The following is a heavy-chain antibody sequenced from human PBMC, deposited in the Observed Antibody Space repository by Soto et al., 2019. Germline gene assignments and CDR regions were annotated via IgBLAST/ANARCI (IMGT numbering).Heavy chain of an antibody. CDR2: IIPIFGTA. D-gene: IGHD2-21*02. J-gene: IGHJ4*02. Sequence: QVQLVQSGAEVKKPGSSVKVSCKTSGGTFSSYAISWVRQAPGQGLEWMGGIIPIFGTANYAQKFQGRVTITADESTSTAYMELSSLRSEDTAVYYCARAKVAYCGGDCWGFDYWGQGTLVTVSS. CDR3: ARAKVAYCGGDCWGFDY. CDR1: GGTFSSYA. V-gene: IGHV1-69*12.